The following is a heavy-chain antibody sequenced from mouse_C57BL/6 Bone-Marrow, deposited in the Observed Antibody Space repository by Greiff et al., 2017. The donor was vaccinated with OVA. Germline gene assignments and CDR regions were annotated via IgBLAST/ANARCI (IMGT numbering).Heavy chain of an antibody. CDR1: YTFTDYYM. CDR3: TLGYSNYDY. J-gene: IGHJ2*01. Sequence: VQLQQSGPELVKPGASVKMSCKASGYTFTDYYMHWVKQKPGKGLEWIGEIYPGSGNTYYNEKFKGKATLTADTSSSTAYMQLSSLTSEDSAVYFCATLGYSNYDYWGQGTTLTVSS. CDR2: YPGSGNTY. V-gene: IGHV1-83*01. D-gene: IGHD2-5*01.